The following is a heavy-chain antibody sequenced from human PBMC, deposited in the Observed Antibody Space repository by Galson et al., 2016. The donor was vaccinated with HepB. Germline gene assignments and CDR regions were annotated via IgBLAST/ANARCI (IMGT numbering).Heavy chain of an antibody. J-gene: IGHJ3*02. V-gene: IGHV3-74*01. D-gene: IGHD6-13*01. CDR2: IGSDESSA. CDR1: GFKFSSHW. CDR3: ATDLSPAAAPPYDDAFVI. Sequence: SLRLSCAASGFKFSSHWMHWVRQAPGKGLVWVSRIGSDESSASYADSVKGRFTISRDNAENTLYLQTSSLREEDTAIYYCATDLSPAAAPPYDDAFVIWGQGTMGIGSS.